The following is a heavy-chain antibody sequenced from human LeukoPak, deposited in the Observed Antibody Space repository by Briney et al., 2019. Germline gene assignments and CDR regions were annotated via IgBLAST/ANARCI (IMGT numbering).Heavy chain of an antibody. J-gene: IGHJ6*03. CDR2: IIPIFGTA. CDR3: ARVRVGWSIAARSEYYYYMDV. D-gene: IGHD6-6*01. Sequence: ASVKVSCKASGGTFSSYAISWVRQAPGQGLEWMGGIIPIFGTANYAQKFRGRVTITADKSTSTAYMELSSLRSEDTAVYYCARVRVGWSIAARSEYYYYMDVWGKGTTVTVSS. V-gene: IGHV1-69*06. CDR1: GGTFSSYA.